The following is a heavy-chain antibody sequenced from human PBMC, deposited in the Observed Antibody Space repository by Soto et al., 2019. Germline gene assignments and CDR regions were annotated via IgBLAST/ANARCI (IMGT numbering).Heavy chain of an antibody. CDR1: GGTFSSYT. CDR3: ARGKLVAGTSYWFDP. Sequence: SVKVSCKASGGTFSSYTISWVRQAPGQGLEWMGRIIPILGIANYAQKFQGRVTITADKSTSTAYMELSSLRSEDTAVYYCARGKLVAGTSYWFDPWGQGTLVTVSS. CDR2: IIPILGIA. J-gene: IGHJ5*02. V-gene: IGHV1-69*02. D-gene: IGHD6-19*01.